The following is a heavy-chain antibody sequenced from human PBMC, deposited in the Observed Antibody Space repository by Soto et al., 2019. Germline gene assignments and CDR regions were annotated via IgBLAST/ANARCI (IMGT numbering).Heavy chain of an antibody. J-gene: IGHJ4*02. V-gene: IGHV3-30-3*01. CDR3: ARVGSGWYFDY. D-gene: IGHD6-19*01. CDR2: ISYDGSNK. CDR1: GFTFSSYA. Sequence: QVQLVESGGGVVQPGRSLRLSCAASGFTFSSYAMHWVRQAPGKGLEWVAVISYDGSNKYYADSVKGRFTISRDNSKNTLNLQMNSLRAEDTAVYYCARVGSGWYFDYWGQGTLVTVSS.